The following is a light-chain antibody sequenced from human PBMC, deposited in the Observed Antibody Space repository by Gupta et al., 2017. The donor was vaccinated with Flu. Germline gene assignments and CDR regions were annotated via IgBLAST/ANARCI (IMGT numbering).Light chain of an antibody. CDR3: YSRDIRGSNPLV. CDR2: GKD. CDR1: SRRRYH. V-gene: IGLV3-19*01. J-gene: IGLJ2*01. Sequence: SITRQGVSRRRYHESCYQQKPGQAPGLLLCGKDNRRSGSPHRGSFSSSGDTASVTITGARAEEEAVYYCYSRDIRGSNPLVFGGGTKLTVL.